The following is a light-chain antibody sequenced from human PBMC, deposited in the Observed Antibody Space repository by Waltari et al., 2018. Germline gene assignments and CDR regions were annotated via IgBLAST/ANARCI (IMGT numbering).Light chain of an antibody. CDR3: SSYAGSNNLV. CDR2: EVS. Sequence: QSALTQPPSASGSPGQSVTISCTGTSSDIGGYTYFSWYRQHPGKGPKLLIYEVSKRPSGVPNRFSGSKSGNTASLTVSGLQAEDEADYYCSSYAGSNNLVFGTGTKVTVL. V-gene: IGLV2-8*01. CDR1: SSDIGGYTY. J-gene: IGLJ1*01.